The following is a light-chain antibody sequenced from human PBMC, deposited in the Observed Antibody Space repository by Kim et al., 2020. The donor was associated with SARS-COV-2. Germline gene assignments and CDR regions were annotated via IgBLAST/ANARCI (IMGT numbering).Light chain of an antibody. CDR2: GKD. Sequence: ALGQTAKITCQGNSLKASYATLYQQKPGQAPILVVYGKDNRPSGSPDRFSGSSSANAGFLTITGAQAEDEADYYCTSRDTTNNHAVFGGGTQLTVL. CDR1: SLKASY. V-gene: IGLV3-19*01. CDR3: TSRDTTNNHAV. J-gene: IGLJ3*02.